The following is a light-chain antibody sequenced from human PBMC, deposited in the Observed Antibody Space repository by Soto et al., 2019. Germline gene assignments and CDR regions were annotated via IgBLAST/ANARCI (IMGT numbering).Light chain of an antibody. J-gene: IGKJ5*01. CDR2: EAS. V-gene: IGKV3-11*01. Sequence: IVLTQSPATLSLSPGERATLSCRASQSVTNYLAWYQQKPGQAPRLLISEASSRANGIPARFSGSGSGTDFTLTISSLEPEDFALYYCQQRFNGPITFGQGTRLKIK. CDR3: QQRFNGPIT. CDR1: QSVTNY.